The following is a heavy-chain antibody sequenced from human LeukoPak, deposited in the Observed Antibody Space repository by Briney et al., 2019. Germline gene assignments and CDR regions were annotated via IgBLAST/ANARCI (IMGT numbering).Heavy chain of an antibody. CDR1: GGSISSYY. CDR2: INHSGST. J-gene: IGHJ4*02. V-gene: IGHV4-34*01. D-gene: IGHD2-21*01. CDR3: ARGSFDIPSGTPCFGY. Sequence: SETLSLTCTVSGGSISSYYWSWIRQPPGKGLEWIGEINHSGSTNYNPSLKRRVTISVDTSKNQFSLKLSSVTAADTAVYYCARGSFDIPSGTPCFGYWGQGTLVTVSP.